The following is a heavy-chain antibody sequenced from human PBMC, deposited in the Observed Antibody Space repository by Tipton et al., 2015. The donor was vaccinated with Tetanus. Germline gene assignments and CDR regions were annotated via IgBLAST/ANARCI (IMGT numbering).Heavy chain of an antibody. CDR1: GASISSAIYL. Sequence: TLSLTCTVSGASISSAIYLWGWIRQPPGKGLEWIGSVSFTGNTYYNPSLQSRPSMSVDTSRNMFSLKLSSVTAADTAIYYCARLATTAVTNDYWGQGTLVTVSS. V-gene: IGHV4-39*01. D-gene: IGHD4-11*01. J-gene: IGHJ4*02. CDR3: ARLATTAVTNDY. CDR2: VSFTGNT.